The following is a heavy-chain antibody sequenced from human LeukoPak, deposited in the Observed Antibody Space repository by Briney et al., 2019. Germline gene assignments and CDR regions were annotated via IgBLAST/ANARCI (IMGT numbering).Heavy chain of an antibody. CDR1: GYTFTIYD. Sequence: ASVTVSFTASGYTFTIYDMNWVRQAGGQGGEGRGWMNPNSGHTDYAQKFQARSTMTKNTSITTAYMELSSLRSEDTAVYYCARALSWTTASYYYIDVWGKRTTVTVSS. V-gene: IGHV1-8*01. CDR3: ARALSWTTASYYYIDV. D-gene: IGHD3/OR15-3a*01. CDR2: MNPNSGHT. J-gene: IGHJ6*03.